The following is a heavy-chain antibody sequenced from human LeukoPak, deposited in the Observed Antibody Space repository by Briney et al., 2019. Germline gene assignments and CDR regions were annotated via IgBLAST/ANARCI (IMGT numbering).Heavy chain of an antibody. V-gene: IGHV4-59*01. CDR2: IHNIGST. J-gene: IGHJ4*02. CDR3: ARVRGLGLFDY. Sequence: PSETLSLTCTVSGDSSSRFYWSWIWQPPGNRLEWIGNIHNIGSTNNSPSLQSRVTLSVDTSKTQFSLEWRSVTAADTAVYYCARVRGLGLFDYWGQGILVTVSS. CDR1: GDSSSRFY. D-gene: IGHD3-10*01.